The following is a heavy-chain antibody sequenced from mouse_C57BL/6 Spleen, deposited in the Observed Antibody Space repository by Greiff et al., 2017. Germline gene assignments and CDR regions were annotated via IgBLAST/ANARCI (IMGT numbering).Heavy chain of an antibody. CDR1: GYTFTSYW. CDR3: ARRYSNYDYFDY. D-gene: IGHD2-5*01. J-gene: IGHJ2*01. CDR2: IDPSDSYT. Sequence: VKLQQPGAELVMPGASVKLSCKASGYTFTSYWMHWVKQRPGQGLEWIGEIDPSDSYTNYNQKFKGKSTLTVDKSSSTAYMQLSSLTSEDSAVYYCARRYSNYDYFDYWGQGTTLTVSS. V-gene: IGHV1-69*01.